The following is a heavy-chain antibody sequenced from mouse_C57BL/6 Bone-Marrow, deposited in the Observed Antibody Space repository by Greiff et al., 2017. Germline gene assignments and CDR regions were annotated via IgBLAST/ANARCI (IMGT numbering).Heavy chain of an antibody. J-gene: IGHJ3*01. V-gene: IGHV1-72*01. Sequence: VQLQQPGAELVKPGASVKLSCKASGYTFTSYWMHWVKQRPGRGLEWIGRIDPNSGGTKYNEKFKSKATLTVDTPSSTAYMQLSSLTSEDSAVYDCERGDYGSSAWFAYWGQGTLVTVSA. CDR2: IDPNSGGT. CDR1: GYTFTSYW. CDR3: ERGDYGSSAWFAY. D-gene: IGHD1-1*01.